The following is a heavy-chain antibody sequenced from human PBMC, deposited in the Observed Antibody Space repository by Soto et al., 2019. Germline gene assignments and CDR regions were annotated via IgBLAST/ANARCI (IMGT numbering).Heavy chain of an antibody. CDR2: ISDSGGST. CDR3: AKDVQHYSSGSLDY. V-gene: IGHV3-23*01. D-gene: IGHD6-19*01. Sequence: PGGSLRLSCAASGFTFSSYAMGWVRQAPGKGLEWVSGISDSGGSTYYADSVKGRFTISRDNSKNTLYLQMNSLRAEDAAVYYCAKDVQHYSSGSLDYWGQGTLVTVSS. J-gene: IGHJ4*02. CDR1: GFTFSSYA.